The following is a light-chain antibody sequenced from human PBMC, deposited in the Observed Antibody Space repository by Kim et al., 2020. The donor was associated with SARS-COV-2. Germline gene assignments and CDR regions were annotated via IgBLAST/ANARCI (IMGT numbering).Light chain of an antibody. J-gene: IGKJ2*01. Sequence: ASVGNRVTITCRASQSISSWLAWYQQKPGKAPKLLIYKASSLESGVPSRFSGSGSGTEFTLTISSLQPDDFATYYCQQYNSYSYTFGQGTKLEI. CDR3: QQYNSYSYT. CDR2: KAS. CDR1: QSISSW. V-gene: IGKV1-5*03.